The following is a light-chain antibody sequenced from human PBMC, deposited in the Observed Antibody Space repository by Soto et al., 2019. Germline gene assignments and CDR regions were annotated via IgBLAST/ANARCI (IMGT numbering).Light chain of an antibody. CDR1: RSISDW. CDR2: DAS. J-gene: IGKJ1*01. CDR3: LQYSSHSWT. Sequence: DIQITQSPSSLSPSVGDRVTITCRASRSISDWLAWYQQKPGKAPELLIFDASNLKSGVSSRFSGSGSGTEFTLTISRLQPDDVATYYCLQYSSHSWTFGQGTKVDI. V-gene: IGKV1-5*01.